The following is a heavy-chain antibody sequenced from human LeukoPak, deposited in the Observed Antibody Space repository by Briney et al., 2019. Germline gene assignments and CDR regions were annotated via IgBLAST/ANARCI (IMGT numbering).Heavy chain of an antibody. V-gene: IGHV4-31*03. D-gene: IGHD3-22*01. J-gene: IGHJ4*02. CDR2: IYYSGST. Sequence: SQTLSLTCTVSGGSISSGGYYWSWIRQHPGEGLEWIGYIYYSGSTYYNPSLKSRVTISVDTSKNQFSLKLSSVTAADTAVYYCASTDYDSSGLTHDYWGQGTLVTVSS. CDR1: GGSISSGGYY. CDR3: ASTDYDSSGLTHDY.